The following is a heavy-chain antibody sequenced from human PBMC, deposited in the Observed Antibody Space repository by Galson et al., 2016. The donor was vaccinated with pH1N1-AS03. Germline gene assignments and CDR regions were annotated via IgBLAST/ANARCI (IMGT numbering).Heavy chain of an antibody. D-gene: IGHD1-1*01. CDR3: VMDTTTWMRFDY. Sequence: TLSLTCSVSGDSVISKNYYWGWVRQPPGKGLEWIGSISFRVTTYYNPSLKSRVTISVDTSKNQFSLNLNSVTAADTALYYCVMDTTTWMRFDYWGQGVLVIVSS. V-gene: IGHV4-39*07. CDR1: GDSVISKNYY. CDR2: ISFRVTT. J-gene: IGHJ4*02.